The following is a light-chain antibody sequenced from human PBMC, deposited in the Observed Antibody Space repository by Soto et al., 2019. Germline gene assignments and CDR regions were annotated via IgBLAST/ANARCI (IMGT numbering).Light chain of an antibody. CDR2: DAA. Sequence: DIQMTQSPSTLSASVGDRVTITCRASQTIGTWLAWYQRKPGKAPKLLIYDAATLQTWVPSRFSGFASGTEFTLTISSLQPDDFATYFCQQYNSRSPEGVTFGGGTKVETK. CDR1: QTIGTW. V-gene: IGKV1-5*01. CDR3: QQYNSRSPEGVT. J-gene: IGKJ4*01.